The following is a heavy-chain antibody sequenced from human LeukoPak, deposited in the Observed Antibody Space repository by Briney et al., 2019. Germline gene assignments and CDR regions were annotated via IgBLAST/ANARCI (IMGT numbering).Heavy chain of an antibody. V-gene: IGHV1-2*02. Sequence: GASVKVSCKASGYTFTDYYMQWVRQAPGQGLEWMRCINPTSGGTTYAQKFQGRVSMTRDTSITTAYMELTSLRSDDTAVYYCATHQSDIYYGMYVWGQGTTVTVSS. D-gene: IGHD2-15*01. CDR1: GYTFTDYY. CDR2: INPTSGGT. J-gene: IGHJ6*02. CDR3: ATHQSDIYYGMYV.